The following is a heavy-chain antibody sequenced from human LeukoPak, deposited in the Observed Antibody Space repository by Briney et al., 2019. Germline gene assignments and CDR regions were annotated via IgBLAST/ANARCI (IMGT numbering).Heavy chain of an antibody. Sequence: GGSLRLSCAASGFTFSDYYMSWIRQAPGKGLEWVSYISSSGSTIYYADSVKGRFTISRDNAKNTLYLQMNSLRAEDTAVYYCARVGDGYNYRAFDIWGQGTMVTVSS. CDR1: GFTFSDYY. CDR2: ISSSGSTI. J-gene: IGHJ3*02. D-gene: IGHD5-24*01. V-gene: IGHV3-11*01. CDR3: ARVGDGYNYRAFDI.